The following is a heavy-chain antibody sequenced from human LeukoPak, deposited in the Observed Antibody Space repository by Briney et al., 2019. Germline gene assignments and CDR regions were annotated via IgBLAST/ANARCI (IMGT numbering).Heavy chain of an antibody. CDR1: GFTFSSYA. J-gene: IGHJ5*02. D-gene: IGHD6-13*01. CDR2: ISASGGST. Sequence: GGSLRLSCAASGFTFSSYAMSWVRQAPGKGLEWVSAISASGGSTYYADSVKGRFTISRDNSKNTLYLQMNSLRAEDTAVYYCAHPTEYSSSWYGNWFDPWGQGTLVTVSS. V-gene: IGHV3-23*01. CDR3: AHPTEYSSSWYGNWFDP.